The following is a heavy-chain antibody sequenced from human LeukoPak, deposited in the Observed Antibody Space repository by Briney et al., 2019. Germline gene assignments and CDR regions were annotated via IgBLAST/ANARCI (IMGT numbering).Heavy chain of an antibody. Sequence: ASVKVSCKAPGYTFTGYYMHWVRQAPGQGLEWMGWINPNSGGTNYAQKFQGRVTMTRDTSISTAYMELSRLRSDDTAVYYCAILGGSHDAFDIWGQGTMVTVPS. CDR2: INPNSGGT. J-gene: IGHJ3*02. D-gene: IGHD1-26*01. CDR1: GYTFTGYY. V-gene: IGHV1-2*02. CDR3: AILGGSHDAFDI.